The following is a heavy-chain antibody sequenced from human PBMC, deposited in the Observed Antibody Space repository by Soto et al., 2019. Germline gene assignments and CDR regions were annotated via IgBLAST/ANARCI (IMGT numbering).Heavy chain of an antibody. CDR1: GGSISSYY. V-gene: IGHV4-59*01. D-gene: IGHD3-10*01. CDR3: ARVDRGEFDH. CDR2: IFYTEST. J-gene: IGHJ4*02. Sequence: SETLSLTCTVSGGSISSYYWIWTRQPPGKGLEWIGSIFYTESTDYNPSLKSRVTISLDTSKNHFPLNLSSVTAADTDVYYCARVDRGEFDHWGQGTLVTVSS.